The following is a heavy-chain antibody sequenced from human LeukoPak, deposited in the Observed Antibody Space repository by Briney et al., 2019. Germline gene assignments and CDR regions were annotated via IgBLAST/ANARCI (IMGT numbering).Heavy chain of an antibody. Sequence: GGSLRLSCAASGFTFSSYAMSWVRQAPGKGLEWVSAISGSGGSTYYADSVKGRFTISRDNSKNTLYLQMNSLRAEDTAVYYCAKIPIQLWYRTGYYFDYWGQGTLVTVSS. V-gene: IGHV3-23*01. J-gene: IGHJ4*02. CDR2: ISGSGGST. D-gene: IGHD5-18*01. CDR1: GFTFSSYA. CDR3: AKIPIQLWYRTGYYFDY.